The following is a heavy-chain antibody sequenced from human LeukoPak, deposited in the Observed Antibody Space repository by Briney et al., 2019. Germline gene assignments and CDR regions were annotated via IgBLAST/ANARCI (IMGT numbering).Heavy chain of an antibody. D-gene: IGHD3-10*01. CDR2: INHSGST. J-gene: IGHJ4*02. V-gene: IGHV4-34*01. Sequence: SETLSLTCAVYGGSFSGYYWSWIRQPPGKGLEWIGEINHSGSTNYNPSLKSRVTISVDTSKNQFSLKLSSVTAADTAVYYCARGGKYYYGSGTLDYWGQGTLVTVSS. CDR3: ARGGKYYYGSGTLDY. CDR1: GGSFSGYY.